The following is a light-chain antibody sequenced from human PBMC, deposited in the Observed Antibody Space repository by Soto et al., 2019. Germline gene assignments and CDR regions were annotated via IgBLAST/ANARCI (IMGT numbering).Light chain of an antibody. CDR3: QKYNSAPLT. J-gene: IGKJ4*01. CDR2: ASS. CDR1: QGISNY. Sequence: DIQMTQSPSSLSASVGDRVTITCRASQGISNYLAWYQQNSGKFPKLLIYASSTLQSGVPSRFSGSGSGTDXXLXISXXQPEDVATYFCQKYNSAPLTFGGGTKVEIK. V-gene: IGKV1-27*01.